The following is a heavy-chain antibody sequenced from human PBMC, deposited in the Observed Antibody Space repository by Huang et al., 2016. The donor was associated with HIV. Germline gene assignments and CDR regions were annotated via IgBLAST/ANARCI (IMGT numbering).Heavy chain of an antibody. Sequence: QVQLVQSGAEVKKPGASVRVSCRASGYTFTSYDINRVRQATGQRPEWMGWMGANSGNMGPAQNFQGRVIMTRNVSIDTAYMELSGLRSDDTAVYYCARSRILDFWGQGTLVIVSS. CDR3: ARSRILDF. V-gene: IGHV1-8*01. CDR2: MGANSGNM. J-gene: IGHJ4*01. CDR1: GYTFTSYD.